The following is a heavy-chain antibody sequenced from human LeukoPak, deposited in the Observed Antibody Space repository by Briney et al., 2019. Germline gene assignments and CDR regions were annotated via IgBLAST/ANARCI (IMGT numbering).Heavy chain of an antibody. Sequence: GGSLRLSCVVSGFTFDDYAMHWVRQAPGKGLEWVSGISWNSGTIGYADSVKGRFTFSRDDAKNSLFLQMNSLRVEDTALYYCAKDTGSYGGVDYWGQGTLVTVSS. V-gene: IGHV3-9*01. CDR3: AKDTGSYGGVDY. CDR1: GFTFDDYA. J-gene: IGHJ4*02. CDR2: ISWNSGTI. D-gene: IGHD1-26*01.